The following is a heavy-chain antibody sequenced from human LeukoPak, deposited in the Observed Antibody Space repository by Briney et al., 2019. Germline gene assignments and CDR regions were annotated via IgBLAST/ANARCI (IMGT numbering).Heavy chain of an antibody. V-gene: IGHV3-23*01. Sequence: PGGSLRLSCAASGFTFSSYAMSWVRQAPGKGLEWVSAISSSGGSTYDANSVKGRFTNSRDNYKNTLYLQMNRLRAEDTAVYYCAGGWRRGQFDYWGQGTLVTVSS. CDR1: GFTFSSYA. CDR3: AGGWRRGQFDY. D-gene: IGHD6-19*01. CDR2: ISSSGGST. J-gene: IGHJ4*02.